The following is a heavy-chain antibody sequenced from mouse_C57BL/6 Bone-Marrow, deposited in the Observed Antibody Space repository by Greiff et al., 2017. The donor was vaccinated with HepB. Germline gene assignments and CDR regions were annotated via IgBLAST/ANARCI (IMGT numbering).Heavy chain of an antibody. CDR1: GYTFTSYW. CDR2: IDPSDSYT. J-gene: IGHJ2*01. D-gene: IGHD2-2*01. V-gene: IGHV1-59*01. CDR3: ARSRGLGGDYFDY. Sequence: VKLKQPGAELVRPGTSVKLSCKASGYTFTSYWMHWVKQRPGQGLEWIGVIDPSDSYTNYNQKFKGKATLTVDTSSSTAYMQLSSLTSEDSAVYYCARSRGLGGDYFDYWGQGTTLTVSS.